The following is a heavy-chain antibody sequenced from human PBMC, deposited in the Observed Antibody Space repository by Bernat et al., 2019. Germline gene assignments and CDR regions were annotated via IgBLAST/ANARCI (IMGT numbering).Heavy chain of an antibody. D-gene: IGHD5-18*01. CDR1: GYSISSGYY. CDR3: ARDLGYSYGYYFDY. Sequence: QVQLQESGPGLVKPSETLSLTCAVSGYSISSGYYWGWIRQPPGKGLEWIGHIYYSGSTYYNPSLKSRVTISVDTSKNQFSLKLSSVTAADTAVYYCARDLGYSYGYYFDYWGQGTLVTVSS. J-gene: IGHJ4*02. V-gene: IGHV4-38-2*02. CDR2: IYYSGST.